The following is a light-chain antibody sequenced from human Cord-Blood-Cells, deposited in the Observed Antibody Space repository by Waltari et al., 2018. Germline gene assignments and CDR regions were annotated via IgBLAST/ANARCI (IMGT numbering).Light chain of an antibody. J-gene: IGLJ3*02. CDR3: CSYAGSYTLV. V-gene: IGLV2-11*01. CDR1: SSDVGGYNY. CDR2: DVS. Sequence: QSALTQPRSVSGSPGQSVTISCTGTSSDVGGYNYVSWYQQHPGKAPKLMLYDVSKRPSGVPDRFSGSKAGKTASLTISGLQAEDEADYYCCSYAGSYTLVFGGGTKLTVL.